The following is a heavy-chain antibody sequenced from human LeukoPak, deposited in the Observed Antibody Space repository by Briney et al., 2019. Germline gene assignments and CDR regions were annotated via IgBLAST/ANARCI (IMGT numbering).Heavy chain of an antibody. V-gene: IGHV4-30-4*01. Sequence: PSETLSLTCTVSDDSIGSGDHDWSWLRQPPGKGLEWIGYIYYSGSAYYNPSLKSRVTISVDPSKSQFSLKLNSVTAADTAVYYCARVLVDYGDYRYFDYWGQGILVTVSS. CDR3: ARVLVDYGDYRYFDY. CDR1: DDSIGSGDHD. D-gene: IGHD4-17*01. CDR2: IYYSGSA. J-gene: IGHJ4*02.